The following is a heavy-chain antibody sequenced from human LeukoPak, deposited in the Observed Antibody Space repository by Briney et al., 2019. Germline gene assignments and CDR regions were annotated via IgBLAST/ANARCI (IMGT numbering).Heavy chain of an antibody. Sequence: GGSLRLSCAASGFTFSSYEMNWVRQAPGKGLEWVSYISSSSSTIYYADSVKGRFTISRDNAKNSLYLQMNSLRAEDTAVYYCARGPSGYHNTGGQGTLVTVSS. CDR3: ARGPSGYHNT. V-gene: IGHV3-48*01. D-gene: IGHD5-12*01. CDR1: GFTFSSYE. J-gene: IGHJ4*02. CDR2: ISSSSSTI.